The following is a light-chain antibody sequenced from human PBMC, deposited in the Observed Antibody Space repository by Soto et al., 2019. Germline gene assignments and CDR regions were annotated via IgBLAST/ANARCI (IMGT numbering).Light chain of an antibody. V-gene: IGKV3-15*01. CDR2: DAS. CDR3: HQYNNWPPWT. Sequence: EIVMTQSPASLSVSPGERSTLSSRSSQSVSSNLAWYQQKPGQAPRLLIYDASTRATGIPARFSGSGSGTEFTLTISSLQSEDFAVYYCHQYNNWPPWTFGQGTKVDI. CDR1: QSVSSN. J-gene: IGKJ1*01.